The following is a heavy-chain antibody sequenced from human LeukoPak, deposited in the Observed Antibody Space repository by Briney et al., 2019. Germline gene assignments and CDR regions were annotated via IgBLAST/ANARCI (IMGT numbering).Heavy chain of an antibody. CDR3: ARASYYYGSGSHDY. Sequence: SQTLSLTCTVSGGSISSGDYYWSWIRQPPGKGLEWIGYIYYSGSTYYNPSLKSRVTISVDTSKNQFSLKLSSMTAADTAVYYCARASYYYGSGSHDYWGQGTLVTVSS. D-gene: IGHD3-10*01. CDR2: IYYSGST. V-gene: IGHV4-30-4*01. J-gene: IGHJ4*02. CDR1: GGSISSGDYY.